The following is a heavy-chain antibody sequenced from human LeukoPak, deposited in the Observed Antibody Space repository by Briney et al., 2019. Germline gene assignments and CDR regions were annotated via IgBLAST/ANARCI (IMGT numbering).Heavy chain of an antibody. D-gene: IGHD3-10*01. CDR3: TRGGRGFDT. CDR2: INAKGYGGTT. Sequence: GGSLRLSCAGSGFPFGDYALSWVRQAPGKGLEWVGFINAKGYGGTTEYAASVKGRFSISREESKSIAYLQMDSLKTEDTAVHYCTRGGRGFDTWGQGTMVTVSS. CDR1: GFPFGDYA. J-gene: IGHJ3*02. V-gene: IGHV3-49*04.